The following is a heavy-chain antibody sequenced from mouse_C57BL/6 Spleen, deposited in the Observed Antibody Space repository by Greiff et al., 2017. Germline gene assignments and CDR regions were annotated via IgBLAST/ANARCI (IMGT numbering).Heavy chain of an antibody. J-gene: IGHJ3*01. V-gene: IGHV5-16*01. Sequence: EVMLVESEGGLVQPGSSMKLSCTASGFTFSDYYMAWVRQVPEKGLEWVANINYDGSSTYYLDSLKSRFIISRDNAKNILYLQMSSLKSEDTATYYCARGLYGSSYAFAYWGQGTLVTVSA. CDR2: INYDGSST. CDR3: ARGLYGSSYAFAY. CDR1: GFTFSDYY. D-gene: IGHD1-1*01.